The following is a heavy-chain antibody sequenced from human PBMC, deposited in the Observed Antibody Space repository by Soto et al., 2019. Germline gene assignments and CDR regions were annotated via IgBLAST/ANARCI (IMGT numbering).Heavy chain of an antibody. CDR3: ARGRNYYDFWSGYYLGDYYYMDV. CDR1: GYTFTSYD. CDR2: MNPNSGNT. D-gene: IGHD3-3*01. J-gene: IGHJ6*03. V-gene: IGHV1-8*01. Sequence: ALVKVSCKASGYTFTSYDINWVRQATGQGLEWMGWMNPNSGNTGYAQKFQGRVTMTRNTSISTAYMELSSLRSEDTAVYYCARGRNYYDFWSGYYLGDYYYMDVWGKGTTVTVSS.